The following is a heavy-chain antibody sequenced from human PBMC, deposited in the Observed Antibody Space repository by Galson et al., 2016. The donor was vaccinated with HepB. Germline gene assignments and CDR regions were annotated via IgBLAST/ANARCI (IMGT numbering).Heavy chain of an antibody. D-gene: IGHD5-24*01. Sequence: SLRLSCAASGFTFSMYWMTWVRQAPGGGLEWVANIKEDGRKKCYVDSVKGRFTISRDNTNNSLYLQMCSLRAEDTAVYYCLREGLADGSYFDYWGQGTLVTVSS. CDR2: IKEDGRKK. CDR3: LREGLADGSYFDY. V-gene: IGHV3-7*03. J-gene: IGHJ4*02. CDR1: GFTFSMYW.